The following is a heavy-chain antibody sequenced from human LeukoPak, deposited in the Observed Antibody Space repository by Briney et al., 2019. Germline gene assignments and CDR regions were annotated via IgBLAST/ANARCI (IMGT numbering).Heavy chain of an antibody. J-gene: IGHJ5*02. D-gene: IGHD6-13*01. Sequence: SETLSLTCTVSGYSISSGYYWGWIRQPPGKGLEWIGSIYHSGSTDYNPSLKSRVTISVDTSKNQFSLKLRSVTAADTAEYYCASQQQLVLLDWFDPWGQGTLVTVSS. CDR1: GYSISSGYY. CDR2: IYHSGST. CDR3: ASQQQLVLLDWFDP. V-gene: IGHV4-38-2*02.